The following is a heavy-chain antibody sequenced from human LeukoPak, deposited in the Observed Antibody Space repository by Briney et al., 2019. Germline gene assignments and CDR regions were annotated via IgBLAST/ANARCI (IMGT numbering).Heavy chain of an antibody. CDR1: GGSISSYY. CDR3: ARDNSDCNGGSCEGNWFDP. D-gene: IGHD2-15*01. J-gene: IGHJ5*02. CDR2: IYYSGNT. Sequence: SETLSPTCTVSGGSISSYYWSWIRQPPGKGLEWIGYIYYSGNTNYNPSLKTRVTIAVDTSKNQFSLKLNSVTAADTAVYYCARDNSDCNGGSCEGNWFDPWGQGTLVTVSS. V-gene: IGHV4-59*01.